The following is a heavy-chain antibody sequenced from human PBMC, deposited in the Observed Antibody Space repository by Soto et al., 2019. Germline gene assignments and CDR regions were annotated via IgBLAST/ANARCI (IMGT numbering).Heavy chain of an antibody. D-gene: IGHD2-8*01. J-gene: IGHJ6*02. CDR3: ARGDSTDCSNGVCSFFYNHDMDV. CDR2: INPKSGGT. CDR1: GYSFTDYH. Sequence: ASVKVSCKASGYSFTDYHIHWVRQAPGQGLEWLGRINPKSGGTSTAQKFQGWVTMTSDTSISTASMELTRLTSDDTAIYYCARGDSTDCSNGVCSFFYNHDMDVWGQGTTVTVSS. V-gene: IGHV1-2*04.